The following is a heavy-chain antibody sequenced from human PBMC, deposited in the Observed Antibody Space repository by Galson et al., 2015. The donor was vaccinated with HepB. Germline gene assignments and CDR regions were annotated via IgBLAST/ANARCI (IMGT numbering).Heavy chain of an antibody. CDR3: ARSRAADGSSGRGNYYMDV. Sequence: SVKVSCKASGYTFTSYGISWVRQAPGQGLEWMGRIIPILGMANYAQKFQGRVTITADKSTSTAYMQLSSLRSEDTAVYYCARSRAADGSSGRGNYYMDVWGKGTTVTVSS. J-gene: IGHJ6*03. CDR1: GYTFTSYG. V-gene: IGHV1-69*04. D-gene: IGHD6-13*01. CDR2: IIPILGMA.